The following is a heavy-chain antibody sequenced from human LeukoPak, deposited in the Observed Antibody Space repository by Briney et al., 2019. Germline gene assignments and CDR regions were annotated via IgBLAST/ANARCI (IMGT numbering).Heavy chain of an antibody. CDR2: ISSSSSTI. CDR1: GSTFSSYS. J-gene: IGHJ4*02. CDR3: ARTKAGYYDSSGYFGY. D-gene: IGHD3-22*01. Sequence: PGGSLRLSCAASGSTFSSYSMNWVRQAPGKGLEWVSYISSSSSTIYYADSVKGRFTISRDNAKNSLYLQMNSLRAEDTAVYYCARTKAGYYDSSGYFGYWGQGTLVTVSS. V-gene: IGHV3-48*01.